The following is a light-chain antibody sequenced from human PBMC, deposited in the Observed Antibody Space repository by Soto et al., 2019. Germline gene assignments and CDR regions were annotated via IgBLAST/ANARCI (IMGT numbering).Light chain of an antibody. V-gene: IGKV1-5*01. CDR2: DAS. CDR1: QSITTW. CDR3: HQYDSYPWT. J-gene: IGKJ1*01. Sequence: DIQMTQSPSTLSASVGDRVAITCRASQSITTWLACYQQKPGKAPTLLISDASNLQSGVPSRFSGSGSGTDFTLTISSLQPDDISTYYCHQYDSYPWTFGQGTKVEI.